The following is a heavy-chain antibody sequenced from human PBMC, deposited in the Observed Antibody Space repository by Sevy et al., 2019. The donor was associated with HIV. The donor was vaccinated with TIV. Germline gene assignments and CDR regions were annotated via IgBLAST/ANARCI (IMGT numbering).Heavy chain of an antibody. V-gene: IGHV3-33*01. CDR3: ARDLPQYYGSGSYYDAFDI. J-gene: IGHJ3*02. D-gene: IGHD3-10*01. CDR1: GFTFSSYG. CDR2: IWYDGSNK. Sequence: GGSLRLSCAASGFTFSSYGMHWVRQTPGKGLEWVAVIWYDGSNKYYADSVKGRFTISRDNSKNTLFLQMNSLRAEDTAEYYCARDLPQYYGSGSYYDAFDIWGQGTMVTVSS.